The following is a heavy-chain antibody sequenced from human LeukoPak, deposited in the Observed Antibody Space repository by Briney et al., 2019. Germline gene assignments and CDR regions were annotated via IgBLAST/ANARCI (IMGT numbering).Heavy chain of an antibody. CDR2: IYTVGNT. J-gene: IGHJ4*02. CDR1: GFTVSSNY. V-gene: IGHV3-53*01. Sequence: GGSLRLSCAASGFTVSSNYMSWVRQAPGRGLEWVSVIYTVGNTYYAESVKGRFAISRDNSKNTLYLQMNSLRAEDTAVYYCARGYSYGYFDYWGQGTLVTVSS. CDR3: ARGYSYGYFDY. D-gene: IGHD5-18*01.